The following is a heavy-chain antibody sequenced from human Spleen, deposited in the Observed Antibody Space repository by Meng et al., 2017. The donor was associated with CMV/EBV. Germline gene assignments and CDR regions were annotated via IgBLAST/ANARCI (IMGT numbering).Heavy chain of an antibody. CDR3: ASRSGNSDRWYTEYFQQ. J-gene: IGHJ1*01. CDR2: LVPIFGTP. Sequence: TFTTYGFTWVRQAPGQGLEWVGGLVPIFGTPTYAQKFRGRVTITADDSTSTAYMEVSSLTSEDTAVYFCASRSGNSDRWYTEYFQQWGQGTLVTVSS. CDR1: TFTTYG. D-gene: IGHD6-13*01. V-gene: IGHV1-69*01.